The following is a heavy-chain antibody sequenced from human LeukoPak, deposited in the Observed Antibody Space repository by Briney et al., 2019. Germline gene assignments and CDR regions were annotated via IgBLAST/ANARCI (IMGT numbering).Heavy chain of an antibody. Sequence: GGSLRLSCAASGFTFSRHWMSWVRQAPGKGLEWVANIKQDGSEKYYVDSVKGRFTISRDNAKNSLYPQMNSLRAEDTAMYFCAREDFWTGYYTGMEFDYWGQGTLVTASS. CDR2: IKQDGSEK. V-gene: IGHV3-7*01. CDR1: GFTFSRHW. J-gene: IGHJ4*02. D-gene: IGHD3/OR15-3a*01. CDR3: AREDFWTGYYTGMEFDY.